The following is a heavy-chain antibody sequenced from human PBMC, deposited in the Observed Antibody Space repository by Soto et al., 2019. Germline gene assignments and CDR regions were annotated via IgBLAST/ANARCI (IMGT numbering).Heavy chain of an antibody. CDR3: ARGSPPSKYGLDV. CDR2: IFYSGST. V-gene: IGHV4-59*01. Sequence: TLSLTCTVSGGSISYYYWNWIRQSPGKGLEWIGYIFYSGSTHYNPSPKGRVTISIDTSKNQFSLRLTSVTAADTAVYFCARGSPPSKYGLDVWGQGTTVTVSS. J-gene: IGHJ6*02. CDR1: GGSISYYY. D-gene: IGHD6-13*01.